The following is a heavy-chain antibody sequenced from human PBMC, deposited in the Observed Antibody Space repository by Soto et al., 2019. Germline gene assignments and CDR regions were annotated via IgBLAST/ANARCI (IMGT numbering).Heavy chain of an antibody. D-gene: IGHD5-18*01. J-gene: IGHJ6*02. CDR2: ISAYNGNT. CDR1: GYTFTSYG. Sequence: GASVKVSCKASGYTFTSYGINWVRQAPGQGLEWMGWISAYNGNTNYAQKLQGRVTMTTDTSTSTAYMELRSLRSDDTAVYYCARDGVDTATGYYYGMDVWGQGTTVTVSS. V-gene: IGHV1-18*01. CDR3: ARDGVDTATGYYYGMDV.